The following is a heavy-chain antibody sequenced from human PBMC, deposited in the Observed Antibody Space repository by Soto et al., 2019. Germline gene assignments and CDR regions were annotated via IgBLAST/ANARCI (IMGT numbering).Heavy chain of an antibody. CDR3: AKDQGVYYYDSSGYYRS. CDR1: GFTFSSYA. J-gene: IGHJ5*02. CDR2: ISGSGGST. D-gene: IGHD3-22*01. Sequence: GGSLRLSCAASGFTFSSYAMSWVRQAPGKGLEWVSAISGSGGSTYYADSVKGRFTISRDNSKNTLYLQMNSLRAEDTAVYYCAKDQGVYYYDSSGYYRSWGQGTLVTVSS. V-gene: IGHV3-23*01.